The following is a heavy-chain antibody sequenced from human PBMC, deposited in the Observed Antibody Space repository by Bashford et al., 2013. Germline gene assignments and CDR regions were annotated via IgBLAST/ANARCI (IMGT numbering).Heavy chain of an antibody. V-gene: IGHV4-59*12. Sequence: SETLSLTCTVSGGSISSYYWSWIRQPHGKGLEWIGYIYYSGSTNYNPSLKSRVTMSVDTSKNQFSLKLSSVTAADTAVYYCARDYPLIAEYYYYGMDVWGQGTTVTVSS. CDR2: IYYSGST. D-gene: IGHD6-13*01. CDR3: ARDYPLIAEYYYYGMDV. J-gene: IGHJ6*02. CDR1: GGSISSYY.